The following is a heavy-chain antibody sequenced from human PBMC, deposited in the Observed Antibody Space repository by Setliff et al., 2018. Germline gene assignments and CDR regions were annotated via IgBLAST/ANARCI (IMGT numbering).Heavy chain of an antibody. CDR1: GYTFTGYY. J-gene: IGHJ4*02. CDR3: AREAKRNVVVVVAATPVY. CDR2: INPSGGST. Sequence: ASVKVSCKASGYTFTGYYMHWVRQAPGQGLEWMGIINPSGGSTSYAQKFQGRVTMTRDTSTSTVYMELSSLRSEDTAVYYCAREAKRNVVVVVAATPVYWGQGTLVTVS. D-gene: IGHD2-15*01. V-gene: IGHV1-46*01.